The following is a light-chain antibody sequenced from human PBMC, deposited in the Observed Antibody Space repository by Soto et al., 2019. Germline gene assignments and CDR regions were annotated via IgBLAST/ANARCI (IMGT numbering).Light chain of an antibody. CDR1: QSVSSY. V-gene: IGKV3-11*01. J-gene: IGKJ1*01. Sequence: EIVLTQSPATLSLSPGERATLSCRARQSVSSYLAWYQQKPGQAPRLLIYDASNRATGIPARFSGSGSGTDFTLTISSLEPEDFAVYYCQQRSNWPPWTFGQGTKWIS. CDR3: QQRSNWPPWT. CDR2: DAS.